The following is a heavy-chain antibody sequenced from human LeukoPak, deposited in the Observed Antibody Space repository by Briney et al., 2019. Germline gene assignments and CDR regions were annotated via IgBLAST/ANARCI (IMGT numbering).Heavy chain of an antibody. CDR2: ISAYNGNT. V-gene: IGHV1-18*01. CDR1: GYTFTSYG. D-gene: IGHD3-22*01. Sequence: ASVTVSCTASGYTFTSYGISWVRQAPGQGLEWMGWISAYNGNTNYAQKLQGRVTMTTDTSTSAAYMELRSLRSDDTAVYYCARDMAPYYYDSSGYYYGAFDIWGQGTMVTVSS. J-gene: IGHJ3*02. CDR3: ARDMAPYYYDSSGYYYGAFDI.